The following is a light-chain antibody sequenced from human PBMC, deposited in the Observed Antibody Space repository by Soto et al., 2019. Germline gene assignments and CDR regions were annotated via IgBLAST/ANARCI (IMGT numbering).Light chain of an antibody. CDR2: DAS. V-gene: IGKV1-33*01. Sequence: DIQMTQSPSSLSASVGDTVTITCQASQDIANQLNWYQQKPGTAPKLLIYDASHLETGVPSRFSGGGYGTYFSLTIRSLQPEDIVTYYCQKHDGVPQFGPGTKVDF. CDR1: QDIANQ. CDR3: QKHDGVPQ. J-gene: IGKJ3*01.